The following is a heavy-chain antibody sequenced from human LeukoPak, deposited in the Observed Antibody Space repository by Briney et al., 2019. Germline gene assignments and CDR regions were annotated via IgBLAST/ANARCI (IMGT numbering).Heavy chain of an antibody. D-gene: IGHD5-18*01. CDR2: INADGGRT. CDR3: GMSAFDHSLYV. CDR1: GFTLGPYA. J-gene: IGHJ6*02. V-gene: IGHV3-43*02. Sequence: PGGSLRLSCAASGFTLGPYAMHWVRQRPGKGLEWVAHINADGGRTFYADSVEGRFTISRDNSNDSVYLQMNSLTTDDTAVYYSGMSAFDHSLYVWGQGPTVSVSS.